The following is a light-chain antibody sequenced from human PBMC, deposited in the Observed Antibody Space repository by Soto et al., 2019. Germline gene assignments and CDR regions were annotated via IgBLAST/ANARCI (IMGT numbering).Light chain of an antibody. CDR3: QQYDSSPST. J-gene: IGKJ4*01. V-gene: IGKV3-20*01. Sequence: EIVLTQSPGTLPLSPGERATLSCRASQSVSSSYLAWYQQKPGQAPRLLIYGASSRATGIPDRFSGSGSGTDFTLTISRLEPEDFAVYFCQQYDSSPSTFGGGTKVDIK. CDR1: QSVSSSY. CDR2: GAS.